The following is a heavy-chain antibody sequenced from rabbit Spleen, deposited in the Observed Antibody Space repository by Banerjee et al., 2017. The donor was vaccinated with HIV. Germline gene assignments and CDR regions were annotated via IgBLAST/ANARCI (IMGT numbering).Heavy chain of an antibody. V-gene: IGHV1S40*01. Sequence: QSLEESGGGLVQPEGSLALTCKASGFSFSSGYDMCWVRQAPGKGLEWIACIYAGSSGSTYSATWATGRFTISKTSSTTVTLQMTSLTVADTATYFCARDTGTSFSSYGMDLWGPGTLVTVS. CDR1: GFSFSSGYD. J-gene: IGHJ6*01. D-gene: IGHD7-1*01. CDR3: ARDTGTSFSSYGMDL. CDR2: IYAGSSGST.